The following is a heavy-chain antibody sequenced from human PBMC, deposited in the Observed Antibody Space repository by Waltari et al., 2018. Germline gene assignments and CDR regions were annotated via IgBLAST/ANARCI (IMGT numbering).Heavy chain of an antibody. CDR3: ARVEAVAVFDY. V-gene: IGHV4-39*07. J-gene: IGHJ4*02. CDR2: IYYSGST. CDR1: GGSISSSRYY. D-gene: IGHD6-19*01. Sequence: QLQLQESGPGLVKPSETLSLTCPVSGGSISSSRYYWGWIRQPPGKGLEWIGSIYYSGSTYYNPSLKSRVTISVDTSKNQFSLKLSSVTAADTAVYYCARVEAVAVFDYWGQGTLVTVSS.